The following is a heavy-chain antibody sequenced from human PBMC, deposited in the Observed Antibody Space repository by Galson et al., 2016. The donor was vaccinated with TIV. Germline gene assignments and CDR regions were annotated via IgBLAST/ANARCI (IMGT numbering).Heavy chain of an antibody. D-gene: IGHD2-2*01. CDR2: INWNGEWT. V-gene: IGHV3-20*04. CDR3: ARGSPVRCSNFSCYLAH. J-gene: IGHJ4*02. Sequence: SLRLSCAASGFIFDEHAMGWVRQVPGKGLEWVAGINWNGEWTLYADSVKGRFTISRDSARRSVYLQMDSLSVEDTALYYCARGSPVRCSNFSCYLAHWGQGTLVTVSS. CDR1: GFIFDEHA.